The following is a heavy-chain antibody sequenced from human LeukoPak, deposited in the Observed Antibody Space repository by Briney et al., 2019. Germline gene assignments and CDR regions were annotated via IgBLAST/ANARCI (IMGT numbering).Heavy chain of an antibody. D-gene: IGHD4-17*01. Sequence: PGGSLRLSCAASGFTVSSNYMSWVRQAPGKGLEWVSVIYSGGATYYADSVKGRFAISRDNSKNTLYIQMNSLRVEDTAVYYCASPPSTVTTYLDYWGQGTLVTVSS. J-gene: IGHJ4*02. CDR3: ASPPSTVTTYLDY. CDR2: IYSGGAT. CDR1: GFTVSSNY. V-gene: IGHV3-66*01.